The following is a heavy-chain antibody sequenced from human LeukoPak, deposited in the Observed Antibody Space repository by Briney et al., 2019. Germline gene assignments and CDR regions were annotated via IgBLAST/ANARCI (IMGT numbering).Heavy chain of an antibody. CDR1: GGSISSYY. Sequence: PSETLSLTCTVSGGSISSYYWSWIRQPPGKGLEWIGYIYYSGSTNYNPSLKSRVTISVDTSKNQFSLKLSSVTAADTAVYYCARVKGVTNDLWSGYYTGGAFDIWGQGTMVTVSS. CDR2: IYYSGST. V-gene: IGHV4-59*01. CDR3: ARVKGVTNDLWSGYYTGGAFDI. D-gene: IGHD3-3*01. J-gene: IGHJ3*02.